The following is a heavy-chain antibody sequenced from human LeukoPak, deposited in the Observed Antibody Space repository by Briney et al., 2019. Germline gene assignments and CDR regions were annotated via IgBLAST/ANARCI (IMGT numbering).Heavy chain of an antibody. J-gene: IGHJ6*02. CDR3: ARLVRDCSGGSCYSEEYYYYGMDA. Sequence: ASVKVSCKASGGTFSSYAISWVRQAPGQGLEWMGGIIPIFGTANYAQKFQGRVTITADESTSTAYMELSSLRSEDTAVYYCARLVRDCSGGSCYSEEYYYYGMDAWGQGTTVTVSS. CDR2: IIPIFGTA. CDR1: GGTFSSYA. D-gene: IGHD2-15*01. V-gene: IGHV1-69*01.